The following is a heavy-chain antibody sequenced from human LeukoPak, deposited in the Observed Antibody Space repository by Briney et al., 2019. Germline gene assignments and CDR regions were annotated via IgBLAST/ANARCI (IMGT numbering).Heavy chain of an antibody. J-gene: IGHJ4*02. D-gene: IGHD6-19*01. Sequence: GGSLRLSCAASGFTFSSYSMNWVRQAPGKGLEWVSYISSSSSTIYYADSVKGRFTISRDNAKNSLYLQMNSLRDEDTAVYYCAGSDSSGWYAPDRYYFDYWGQGTLVTVSS. V-gene: IGHV3-48*02. CDR2: ISSSSSTI. CDR3: AGSDSSGWYAPDRYYFDY. CDR1: GFTFSSYS.